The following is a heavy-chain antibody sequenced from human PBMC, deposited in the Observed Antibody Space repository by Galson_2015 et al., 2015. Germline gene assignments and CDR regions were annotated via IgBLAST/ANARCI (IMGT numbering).Heavy chain of an antibody. D-gene: IGHD6-13*01. Sequence: QSGAEVKKPGESLKISCKGSGYSFTSYWIGWVRQMPGKGLEWMGIIYPGDSDTRYSPSFQGQVTISADKSISTAYLQWSSLKASDTAMYYCARLSGRGAAAGYYYYYYVDVWGKGTTATVSS. CDR2: IYPGDSDT. CDR3: ARLSGRGAAAGYYYYYYVDV. CDR1: GYSFTSYW. J-gene: IGHJ6*03. V-gene: IGHV5-51*01.